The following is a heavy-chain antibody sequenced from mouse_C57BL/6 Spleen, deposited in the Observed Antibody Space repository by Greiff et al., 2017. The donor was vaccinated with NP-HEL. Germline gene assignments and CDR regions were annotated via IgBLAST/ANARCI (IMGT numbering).Heavy chain of an antibody. D-gene: IGHD1-1*01. Sequence: QVQLQQSGAELVRPGASVKLSCKASGYTFTDYYINWVKQRPGQGLEWIARIYPGSGNTYYNEKFKGKATLTAEKSSSTAYMQLSSLTSEDSAVYFWARETTVVAYFDYWGQGTTRTVSS. CDR2: IYPGSGNT. V-gene: IGHV1-76*01. CDR1: GYTFTDYY. J-gene: IGHJ2*01. CDR3: ARETTVVAYFDY.